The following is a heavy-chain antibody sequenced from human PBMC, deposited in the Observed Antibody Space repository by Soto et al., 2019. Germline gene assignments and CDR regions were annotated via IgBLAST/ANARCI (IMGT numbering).Heavy chain of an antibody. CDR2: ISSSSSTI. CDR3: ARVEGPYDFWSGYYGLEDYYYYGMDV. J-gene: IGHJ6*02. CDR1: GFTFSSYS. V-gene: IGHV3-48*02. D-gene: IGHD3-3*01. Sequence: HPGGSLRLSCAASGFTFSSYSMNWVRQAPGKGLEWVSYISSSSSTIYYADSVKGRFTISRDNAKNSLYLQMNSLRDEDTAVYYCARVEGPYDFWSGYYGLEDYYYYGMDVWGQGTTVTVSS.